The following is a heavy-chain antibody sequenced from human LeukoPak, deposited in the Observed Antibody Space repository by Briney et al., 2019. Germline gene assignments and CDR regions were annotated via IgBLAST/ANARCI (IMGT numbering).Heavy chain of an antibody. J-gene: IGHJ6*03. D-gene: IGHD3-22*01. Sequence: SETLSLTCTVSGGSISSYYWSWIRQPAGKGLEWIGRIYTSGSTNYNPSLKSRVTLSVDTSKNQFSLRLNSVTAADTAVYYCARGKYYDSSGYRPYYYYYYMDVWGKGTTVTVSS. V-gene: IGHV4-4*07. CDR1: GGSISSYY. CDR3: ARGKYYDSSGYRPYYYYYYMDV. CDR2: IYTSGST.